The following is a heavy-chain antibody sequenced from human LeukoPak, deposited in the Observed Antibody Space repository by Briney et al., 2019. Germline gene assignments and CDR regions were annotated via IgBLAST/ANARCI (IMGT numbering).Heavy chain of an antibody. V-gene: IGHV1-24*01. CDR1: GYTLTELS. J-gene: IGHJ3*02. CDR3: ATTGYYSDAFDI. Sequence: ASVKVSCKVSGYTLTELSMHWVRQAPGKELEWIGGFDPEDGETIYAQKFQGRVTMTEDTSTDTAYMELSSLRSEDTAVYYCATTGYYSDAFDIWGQGTMVTVSS. CDR2: FDPEDGET. D-gene: IGHD3-9*01.